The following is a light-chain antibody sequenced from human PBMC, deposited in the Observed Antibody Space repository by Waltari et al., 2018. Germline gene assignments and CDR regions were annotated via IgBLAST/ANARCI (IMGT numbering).Light chain of an antibody. CDR1: QTIINF. Sequence: DIQMTQSPSSLSASIGDRVTITCRANQTIINFLNWYQQKPGKAPKLLIYFASAVESGVPSRFGGSGSGTDFTFTISSLQPEDFATYYCQQSYSIPYTFGQGTKLEIK. V-gene: IGKV1-39*01. CDR2: FAS. CDR3: QQSYSIPYT. J-gene: IGKJ2*01.